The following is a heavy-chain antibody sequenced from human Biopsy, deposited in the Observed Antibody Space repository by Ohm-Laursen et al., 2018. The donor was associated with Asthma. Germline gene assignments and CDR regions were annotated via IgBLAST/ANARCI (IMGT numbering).Heavy chain of an antibody. CDR1: GLSFNSYG. V-gene: IGHV3-30*18. D-gene: IGHD3-3*01. CDR2: MSFDGRRT. CDR3: AKERYYDFWSGYTI. J-gene: IGHJ3*02. Sequence: LRLSCSAPGLSFNSYGMHWVRQAPGKGLERVAVMSFDGRRTYYADSVKGRFTISRDNSKNTLYLQMNSLRAEDTAVYYCAKERYYDFWSGYTIWGQGTMVTVSS.